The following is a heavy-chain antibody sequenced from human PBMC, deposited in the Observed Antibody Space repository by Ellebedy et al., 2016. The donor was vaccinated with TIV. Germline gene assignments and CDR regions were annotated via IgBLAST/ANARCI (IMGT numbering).Heavy chain of an antibody. CDR2: IKEDGSEK. CDR3: ARGSGYCSSTSCSGETD. V-gene: IGHV3-7*03. D-gene: IGHD2-2*01. Sequence: PGGSLRLSCAASGFTFSRYWMSWVRQAPGKGLEWVANIKEDGSEKHYVDSVRGRFTISSDNARNSLYPQMNSLSADDTAVYYCARGSGYCSSTSCSGETDWGQGTPVTVSS. J-gene: IGHJ4*02. CDR1: GFTFSRYW.